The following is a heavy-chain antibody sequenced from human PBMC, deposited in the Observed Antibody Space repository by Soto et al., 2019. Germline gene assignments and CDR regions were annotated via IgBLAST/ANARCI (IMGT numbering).Heavy chain of an antibody. CDR1: GGSFSGYY. J-gene: IGHJ6*02. V-gene: IGHV4-34*01. Sequence: PSETLSLTCAVYGGSFSGYYWSWIRQPPGKGLEWIGEINHSGSTNYNPSLKSRVTISVDTSKNQFSLKLSSVTAADTAVCYCARGATPQFYYGMDVWGQGTTVTVSS. D-gene: IGHD2-15*01. CDR2: INHSGST. CDR3: ARGATPQFYYGMDV.